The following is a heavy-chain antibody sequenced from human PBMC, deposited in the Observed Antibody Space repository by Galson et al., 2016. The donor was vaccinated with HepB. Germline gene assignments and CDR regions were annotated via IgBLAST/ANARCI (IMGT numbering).Heavy chain of an antibody. CDR2: ISGSGDST. J-gene: IGHJ4*02. D-gene: IGHD2-21*02. V-gene: IGHV3-23*01. Sequence: SLRLSCAASGFSFSTYAMSWVRQAPGKGLEWVSAISGSGDSTYYIESVKGRFTIPRDNSKNTMYLQMNSLRAEDTAVYYCAKTVPLPLSRDYWGQGTLVTVSS. CDR3: AKTVPLPLSRDY. CDR1: GFSFSTYA.